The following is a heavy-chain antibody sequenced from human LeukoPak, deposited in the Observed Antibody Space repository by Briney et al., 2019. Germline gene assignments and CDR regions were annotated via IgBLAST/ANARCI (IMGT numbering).Heavy chain of an antibody. CDR3: ARDTYYGSGSYLPYMDV. V-gene: IGHV3-11*04. CDR2: ISSSGSTI. J-gene: IGHJ6*03. CDR1: GFTFSDHY. Sequence: GGSLRLSCAASGFTFSDHYMDWVRQAPGKGLEWVSYISSSGSTIYYADSVKGRFTISRDNAKNSLYLQMNSLRAEDTAVYYCARDTYYGSGSYLPYMDVWGKGTTVTISS. D-gene: IGHD3-10*01.